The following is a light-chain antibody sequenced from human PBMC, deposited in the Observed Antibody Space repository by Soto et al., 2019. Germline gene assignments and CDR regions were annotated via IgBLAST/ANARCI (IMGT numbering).Light chain of an antibody. J-gene: IGKJ1*01. V-gene: IGKV1-5*03. CDR3: QQYNSYSPT. CDR2: KAS. CDR1: QSVSGW. Sequence: DIQMTQSPSTLSASVGDTVTVTCRASQSVSGWLAWYQQKPGEAPNLLIYKASRLESGVPSRFSGSGSETEFTLTISGLQPGDSATYYCQQYNSYSPTFGQGTKVEVK.